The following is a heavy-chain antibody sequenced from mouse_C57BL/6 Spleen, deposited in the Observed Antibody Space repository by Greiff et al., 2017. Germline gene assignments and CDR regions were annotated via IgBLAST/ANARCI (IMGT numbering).Heavy chain of an antibody. J-gene: IGHJ4*01. V-gene: IGHV1-62-2*01. CDR2: FYPGSGSI. CDR3: ARHEMNHYAMDY. Sequence: QVPLQQSGAELVKPGASVKLSCKASGYTFTEYTIHWVKQRSGQGLEWIGWFYPGSGSIKYNEKFKDKATLTADKSSSTVYMELSRLTSEDAAVYVCARHEMNHYAMDYWGQGTSVTVSA. CDR1: GYTFTEYT.